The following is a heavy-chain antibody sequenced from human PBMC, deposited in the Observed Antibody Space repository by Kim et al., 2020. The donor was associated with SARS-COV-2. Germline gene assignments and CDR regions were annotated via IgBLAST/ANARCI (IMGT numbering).Heavy chain of an antibody. D-gene: IGHD3-10*01. CDR1: GGSFSGYY. V-gene: IGHV4-34*01. J-gene: IGHJ6*03. Sequence: SETLSLTCAVYGGSFSGYYWSWIRQPPGKGLEWIGEINHSGSTNYNPSLKSRVTISVDTSKNQFSLKLSSVTAADTAVYYCARGRVTMVQGVISKYYYYYYYEDVWGKGTTVNVSS. CDR3: ARGRVTMVQGVISKYYYYYYYEDV. CDR2: INHSGST.